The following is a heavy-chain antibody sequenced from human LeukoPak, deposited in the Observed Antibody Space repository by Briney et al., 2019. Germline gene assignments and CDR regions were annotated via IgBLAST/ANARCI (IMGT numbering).Heavy chain of an antibody. CDR3: ARGKDTTMLPH. D-gene: IGHD3-10*01. CDR1: GFTFDDYA. CDR2: ISWNSGSI. J-gene: IGHJ4*02. V-gene: IGHV3-9*01. Sequence: GGSLRLSCAASGFTFDDYAMHWVRQAPGKGLEWVSGISWNSGSIGYADSVKGRFTISRDNSKNTLYLQMNSLRAEDTAVYYCARGKDTTMLPHWGQGTLVTVSS.